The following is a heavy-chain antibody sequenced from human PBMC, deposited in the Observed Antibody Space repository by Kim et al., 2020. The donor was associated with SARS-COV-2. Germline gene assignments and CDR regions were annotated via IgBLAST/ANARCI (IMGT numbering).Heavy chain of an antibody. CDR1: GYTFTSFG. D-gene: IGHD5-18*01. CDR2: ISAYNGNT. CDR3: ARDRKDVDTAVVNGFDY. V-gene: IGHV1-18*01. Sequence: ASVKVSCKASGYTFTSFGISWVRQAPGQGLEWMGWISAYNGNTNYAQKFQGRVTMTTDTSTSTAYMELRSLRSDDTAVYYCARDRKDVDTAVVNGFDYWGQGTLVTVSS. J-gene: IGHJ4*02.